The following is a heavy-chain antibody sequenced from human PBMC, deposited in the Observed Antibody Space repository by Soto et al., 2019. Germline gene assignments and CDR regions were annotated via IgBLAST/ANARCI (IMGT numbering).Heavy chain of an antibody. J-gene: IGHJ6*02. CDR3: AREGRELLKYYYVMDV. V-gene: IGHV3-74*01. CDR1: GFTFSSYW. CDR2: INSDGSST. D-gene: IGHD1-26*01. Sequence: GGSLRLSCAASGFTFSSYWMHWVRQAPGKGLVWVSRINSDGSSTSYADSVKGRFTISRDNAKNTLYLQMNSLRAEDTAVYYCAREGRELLKYYYVMDVWGQGTTVTVSS.